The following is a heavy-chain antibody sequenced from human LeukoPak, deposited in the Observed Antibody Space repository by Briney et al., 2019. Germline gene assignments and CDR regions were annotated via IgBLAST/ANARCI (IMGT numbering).Heavy chain of an antibody. Sequence: GESLKISCKGSGYSFTSYWIGWVRQMPGKGLEWMGIIYPGDSDTRYSPSFQGQVTISADKSISTAYLQWSSLKASDTVMYYCARSYYYDSSGYLDDAFDIWGQGTMVTVSS. CDR2: IYPGDSDT. J-gene: IGHJ3*02. V-gene: IGHV5-51*01. CDR3: ARSYYYDSSGYLDDAFDI. D-gene: IGHD3-22*01. CDR1: GYSFTSYW.